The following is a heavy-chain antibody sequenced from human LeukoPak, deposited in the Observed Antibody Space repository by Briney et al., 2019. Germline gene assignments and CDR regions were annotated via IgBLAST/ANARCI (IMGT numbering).Heavy chain of an antibody. V-gene: IGHV3-48*03. CDR1: GFSFGDYA. D-gene: IGHD3-10*02. J-gene: IGHJ6*04. CDR3: AELGITMIGGV. CDR2: ISSSGSTI. Sequence: PGGSLRLSCTASGFSFGDYAMYWFRQAPGKGLEWVSYISSSGSTIYYADSVKGRFTISRDNAKNSLYLQMNSLRAEDTAVYYCAELGITMIGGVWGKGTTVTISS.